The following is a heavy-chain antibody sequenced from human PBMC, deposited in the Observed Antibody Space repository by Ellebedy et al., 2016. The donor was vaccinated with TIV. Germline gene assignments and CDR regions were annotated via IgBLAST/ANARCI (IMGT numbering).Heavy chain of an antibody. D-gene: IGHD3-22*01. CDR1: GFTFDDYG. J-gene: IGHJ4*02. Sequence: GGSLRLSCVVSGFTFDDYGMSWVRQGEGKGLEYVSGITGNGAATGYADSVKGRMTISRDNAKNSLYLHINSLRAEDMALYYCAKDVGSYYYDSAGYYLDYWGQGALVTVSS. V-gene: IGHV3-20*04. CDR3: AKDVGSYYYDSAGYYLDY. CDR2: ITGNGAAT.